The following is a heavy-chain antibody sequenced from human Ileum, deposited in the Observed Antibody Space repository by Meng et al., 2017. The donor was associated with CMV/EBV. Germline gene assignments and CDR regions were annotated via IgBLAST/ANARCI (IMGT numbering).Heavy chain of an antibody. J-gene: IGHJ4*02. CDR2: IYYSGST. Sequence: SETLSLTCTVSGGSISSSSYYWGWIRQPPGKGLEWIGSIYYSGSTYYNPSLKSRVTISVDTSKNQFSLKLSSVTAADTAVYYCARVGYCSSTSCWGQGTLVTGSS. D-gene: IGHD2-2*03. V-gene: IGHV4-39*07. CDR3: ARVGYCSSTSC. CDR1: GGSISSSSYY.